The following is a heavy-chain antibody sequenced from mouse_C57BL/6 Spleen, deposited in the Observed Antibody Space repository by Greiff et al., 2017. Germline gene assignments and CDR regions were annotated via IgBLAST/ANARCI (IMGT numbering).Heavy chain of an antibody. CDR1: GFTFTDYY. CDR3: ARSHYGSSNDY. D-gene: IGHD1-1*01. V-gene: IGHV7-3*01. Sequence: EVKVVESGGGLVQPGGSLSLSCAASGFTFTDYYMSWVRQPPGKALEWLGFIRNKANGYTTEYSASVKGRFTISRDNSQSILYLQMNALRAEDSATYYCARSHYGSSNDYWGQGTTLTVSS. J-gene: IGHJ2*01. CDR2: IRNKANGYTT.